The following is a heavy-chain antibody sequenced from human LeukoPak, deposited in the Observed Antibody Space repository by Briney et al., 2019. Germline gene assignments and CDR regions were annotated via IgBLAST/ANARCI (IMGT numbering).Heavy chain of an antibody. V-gene: IGHV3-48*01. J-gene: IGHJ4*02. CDR3: VRDGGATMVRGVATYDS. D-gene: IGHD3-10*01. CDR1: GFTFSRDS. Sequence: GGSLRLSCAASGFTFSRDSMNWVRQAPGKGLEWVSYINGGGSPIYYADSVRGRFTISRDNAKNSLYLQMNSLRAEDTAVYYCVRDGGATMVRGVATYDSWGQGTLVTVSS. CDR2: INGGGSPI.